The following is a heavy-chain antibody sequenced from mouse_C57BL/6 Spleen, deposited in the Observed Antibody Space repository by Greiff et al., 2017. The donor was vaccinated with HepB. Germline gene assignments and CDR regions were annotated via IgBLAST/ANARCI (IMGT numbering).Heavy chain of an antibody. V-gene: IGHV2-2*01. Sequence: QVQLKESGPGLVQPSQSLSITCTVSGFSLTSYGVHWVRQSPGKGLEWLGVIWIGGSTDYNAAFISRLSISKDNSKSQVFFKMNSLQADETAIYYCARNTGSHWYFEVWGTGTTVTVSS. CDR1: GFSLTSYG. J-gene: IGHJ1*03. CDR2: IWIGGST. CDR3: ARNTGSHWYFEV. D-gene: IGHD1-1*01.